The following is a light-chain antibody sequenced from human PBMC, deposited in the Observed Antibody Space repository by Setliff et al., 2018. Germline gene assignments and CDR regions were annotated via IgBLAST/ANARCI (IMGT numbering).Light chain of an antibody. Sequence: QSALTQPPSVSGAPGQRVSISCTGSSSNLGAGFSVHWYQQLPRAAPKLLISGDNNRPSGVPDRFSGSKSGNTASLTISGLQAEDEADYYCMSYTTIRTYVFGTGTKVTV. V-gene: IGLV1-40*01. J-gene: IGLJ1*01. CDR2: GDN. CDR1: SSNLGAGFS. CDR3: MSYTTIRTYV.